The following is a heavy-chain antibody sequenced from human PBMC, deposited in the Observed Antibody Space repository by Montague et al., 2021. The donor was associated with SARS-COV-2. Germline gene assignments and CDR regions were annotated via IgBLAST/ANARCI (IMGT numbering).Heavy chain of an antibody. Sequence: SETLSLTCTVSGGSISSYYWSWIRQPPGKGLEWIGYIYYSWSTNYNPSLKSRVTISVDTSKNQFSLKLSSVTAADTAVYYCSRALYCSGGSCYPYWFDPWGQGTMVTVSS. V-gene: IGHV4-59*01. CDR1: GGSISSYY. CDR2: IYYSWST. CDR3: SRALYCSGGSCYPYWFDP. D-gene: IGHD2-15*01. J-gene: IGHJ5*02.